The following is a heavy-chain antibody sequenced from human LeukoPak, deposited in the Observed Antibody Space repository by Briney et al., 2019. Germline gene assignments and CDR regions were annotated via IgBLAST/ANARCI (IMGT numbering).Heavy chain of an antibody. CDR3: ARDPYSGNYGNYYYYYMDI. CDR1: GFTFSSYS. D-gene: IGHD1-26*01. J-gene: IGHJ6*03. V-gene: IGHV3-21*01. Sequence: GGSLRLSCAASGFTFSSYSMNWVRQAPGKALEWVSSITSSGAYIFYADSVRGRFTISRDNAKDSLYLQMNSLGPEDTAVYYCARDPYSGNYGNYYYYYMDIWGKGTTVTISS. CDR2: ITSSGAYI.